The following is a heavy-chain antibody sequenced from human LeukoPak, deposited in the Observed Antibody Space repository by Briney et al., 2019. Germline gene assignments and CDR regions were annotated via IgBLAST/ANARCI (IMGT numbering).Heavy chain of an antibody. CDR3: AGTTVIPDDAFDI. CDR2: IYPGDSDT. V-gene: IGHV5-51*01. D-gene: IGHD4-17*01. J-gene: IGHJ3*02. CDR1: GYSFTSYW. Sequence: GESLKISCKGSGYSFTSYWIGWVRQMPGKGLEWMGIIYPGDSDTRYSPSFQGQVTISADKSISTAYLQWSSLKASDTAMYYCAGTTVIPDDAFDIWGQGTMVTVSS.